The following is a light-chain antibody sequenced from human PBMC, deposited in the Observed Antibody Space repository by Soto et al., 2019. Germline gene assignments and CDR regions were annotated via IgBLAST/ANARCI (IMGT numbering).Light chain of an antibody. Sequence: QSALTQPRSLSVSPGQSVTISCTGTSSDVGGYNYVSWCQQHPGKAPKLMIYDVSKRPSGVPDRFSGSKSGNTASLTISGLQAEDEADYYCCSYAGSYTYVFGTGTKVTVL. CDR3: CSYAGSYTYV. V-gene: IGLV2-11*01. J-gene: IGLJ1*01. CDR1: SSDVGGYNY. CDR2: DVS.